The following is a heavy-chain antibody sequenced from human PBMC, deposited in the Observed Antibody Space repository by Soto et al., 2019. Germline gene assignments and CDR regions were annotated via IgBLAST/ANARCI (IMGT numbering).Heavy chain of an antibody. Sequence: PGGSLRLSCAASGFTFSSYGMHWVRQAPGKGLEWVAVIWYDGSNKYYADSVKGRFTISRDNSKNTLYLQMNSLRAEDTAVYYCARTMTTVPSFDYWGQGTLVTVSS. D-gene: IGHD4-17*01. CDR3: ARTMTTVPSFDY. CDR2: IWYDGSNK. V-gene: IGHV3-33*01. J-gene: IGHJ4*02. CDR1: GFTFSSYG.